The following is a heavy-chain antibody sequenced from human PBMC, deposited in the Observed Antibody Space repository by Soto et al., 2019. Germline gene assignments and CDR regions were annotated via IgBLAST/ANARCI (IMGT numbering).Heavy chain of an antibody. V-gene: IGHV1-46*03. CDR2: IKPSGGST. D-gene: IGHD6-19*01. CDR1: GYTFTSYY. Sequence: QVQLVQSGAEVKKPGASVKVSCTASGYTFTSYYMHWVRQAPGQGLEWMGIIKPSGGSTSYAQKFQGRVTMTRDTSRITVDMDLSSLSSEDRAVYYCARGQHSSGWYGNAFYIWGQGTMVTVAS. CDR3: ARGQHSSGWYGNAFYI. J-gene: IGHJ3*02.